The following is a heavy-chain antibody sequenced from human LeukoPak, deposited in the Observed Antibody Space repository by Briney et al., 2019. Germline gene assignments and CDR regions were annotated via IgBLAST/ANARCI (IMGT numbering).Heavy chain of an antibody. CDR2: ISAYNGNT. CDR3: ARDPRWGNSYMDV. CDR1: GYTFTSYG. Sequence: ASVKVSCKASGYTFTSYGISWVRQAPGQGLEWMGWISAYNGNTNYAQKLQGRVTMTRDLSTSTVYMELRSLRSDDTAVYYCARDPRWGNSYMDVWGKGTTVTVSS. V-gene: IGHV1-18*01. J-gene: IGHJ6*03. D-gene: IGHD3-16*01.